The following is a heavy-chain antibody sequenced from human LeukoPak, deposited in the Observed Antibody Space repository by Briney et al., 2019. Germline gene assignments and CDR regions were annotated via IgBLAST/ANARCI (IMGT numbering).Heavy chain of an antibody. J-gene: IGHJ4*02. V-gene: IGHV4-59*01. D-gene: IGHD3-22*01. CDR3: ARLGYYDSSGIDY. CDR1: GGSINPFY. CDR2: IYYSGST. Sequence: SETLSLTCTVSGGSINPFYWSWIRQPPGKGLEWIGYIYYSGSTNYNPSLKSRVTISVDTSKNQFSLKLSSVTAADTAVYYCARLGYYDSSGIDYWGQGTLVTVSS.